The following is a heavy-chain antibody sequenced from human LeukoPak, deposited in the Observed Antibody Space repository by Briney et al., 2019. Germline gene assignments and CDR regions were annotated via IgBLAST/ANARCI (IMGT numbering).Heavy chain of an antibody. V-gene: IGHV3-21*01. CDR1: GFTFSSYS. Sequence: PGGSLRLSCAASGFTFSSYSMNWVRQAPGKGLEWVSSISSSSSYIYYADSVKGRFTISRDNAKNSLYLQMNSLRAEDTAVYYCASPSPYGYYYMDVWGKGTTVTVSS. CDR3: ASPSPYGYYYMDV. D-gene: IGHD2-2*01. J-gene: IGHJ6*03. CDR2: ISSSSSYI.